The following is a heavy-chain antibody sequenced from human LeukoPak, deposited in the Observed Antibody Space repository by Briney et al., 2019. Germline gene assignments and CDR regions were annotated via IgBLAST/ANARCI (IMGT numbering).Heavy chain of an antibody. V-gene: IGHV3-23*01. Sequence: GGSLRLSCAASGFTFSSYAMSWVRQAPGKGLEWVSAISGSGGSTYYADSVKGRFTISRDNSKNTLYLQMNSLRAEDTAVYYCAKDVYDFWSGYSYLDVWGKGTTVTVSS. D-gene: IGHD3-3*01. CDR1: GFTFSSYA. J-gene: IGHJ6*03. CDR3: AKDVYDFWSGYSYLDV. CDR2: ISGSGGST.